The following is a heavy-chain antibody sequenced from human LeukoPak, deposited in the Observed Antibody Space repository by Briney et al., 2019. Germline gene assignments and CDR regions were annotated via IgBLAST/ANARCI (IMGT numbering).Heavy chain of an antibody. CDR1: GGSVSNGNFY. CDR2: VYYTGSA. J-gene: IGHJ4*02. Sequence: SETLSLTCTVSGGSVSNGNFYWSWLRQPPGKPLEWIGYVYYTGSAYYNPSLEGRVTISVDTSKNQFSVRLSSVTAADTAMCYCARSQNYYGSGDYWSQGTLVTVSS. V-gene: IGHV4-61*01. D-gene: IGHD3-10*01. CDR3: ARSQNYYGSGDY.